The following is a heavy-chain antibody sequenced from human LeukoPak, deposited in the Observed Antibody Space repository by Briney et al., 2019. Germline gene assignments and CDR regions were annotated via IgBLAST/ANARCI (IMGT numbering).Heavy chain of an antibody. D-gene: IGHD2-2*01. V-gene: IGHV4-39*01. CDR2: IYYSGST. CDR1: GGSISSSSDY. J-gene: IGHJ3*02. CDR3: ARHLDCSSTSCYYPNDAFDI. Sequence: ASETLSLTCTVSGGSISSSSDYWGWIRQPPGKGLEWIGSIYYSGSTYYNPSLKSRVTISVDTSKNQFSLKLSSVTAADTAVYYCARHLDCSSTSCYYPNDAFDIWGQGTMVTVSS.